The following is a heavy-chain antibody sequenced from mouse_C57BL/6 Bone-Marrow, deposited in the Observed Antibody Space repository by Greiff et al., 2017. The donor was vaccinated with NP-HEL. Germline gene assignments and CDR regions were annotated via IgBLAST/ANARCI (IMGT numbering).Heavy chain of an antibody. D-gene: IGHD2-1*01. V-gene: IGHV3-8*01. Sequence: EVQLVESGPGLAKPSQTLSLTCSVTGYSITSDYWNWIRKFPGNKLEYMGYISYSGSTYYYPSLKSRISINRDTSKNQYYLQLNSVTTEDTATYYCARGGGGFYYGNPYYFDYWGQGTTLTVSS. CDR3: ARGGGGFYYGNPYYFDY. CDR1: GYSITSDY. CDR2: ISYSGST. J-gene: IGHJ2*01.